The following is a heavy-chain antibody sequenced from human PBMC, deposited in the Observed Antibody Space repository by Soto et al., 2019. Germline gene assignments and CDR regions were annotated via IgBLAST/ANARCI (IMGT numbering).Heavy chain of an antibody. CDR1: GFTFSSYW. Sequence: GGSLRLSCAASGFTFSSYWMHWVRQAPGKGLVWVSRINSDGSSTSYADSAKGRFTISRDNAKNTLYLQMNSLRAEDTAVYYCAREKSISYYYYYGMDVWGQGTTVTVSS. CDR2: INSDGSST. D-gene: IGHD3-3*02. V-gene: IGHV3-74*01. CDR3: AREKSISYYYYYGMDV. J-gene: IGHJ6*02.